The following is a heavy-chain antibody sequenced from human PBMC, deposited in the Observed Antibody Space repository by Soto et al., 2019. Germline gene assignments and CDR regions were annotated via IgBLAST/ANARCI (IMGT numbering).Heavy chain of an antibody. CDR1: GGSISTGGYY. CDR2: IYYSGTT. Sequence: QVQLQESGPGLVKPSQTLSLTCSVSGGSISTGGYYWIWIRQHPGKGLEWIGYIYYSGTTHYNPSLKSRVTMSIDTSKNQFSLRLSSVTAADTAVYYCARTEDYWGQGTLVTVSS. J-gene: IGHJ4*02. CDR3: ARTEDY. V-gene: IGHV4-31*03.